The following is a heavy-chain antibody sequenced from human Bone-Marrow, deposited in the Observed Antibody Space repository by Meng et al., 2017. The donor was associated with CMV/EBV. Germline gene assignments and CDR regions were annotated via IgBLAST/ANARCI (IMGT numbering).Heavy chain of an antibody. CDR1: GCTFTSYD. CDR2: MNPNSGNT. J-gene: IGHJ5*02. Sequence: KASGCTFTSYDINGVRQATGQGLEWMGWMNPNSGNTGYAQKFQGRVTITRNTSISTAYMELSSLRSEDTAVYYCARAVAGTGWFDPWGQGTLVTVSS. D-gene: IGHD6-19*01. CDR3: ARAVAGTGWFDP. V-gene: IGHV1-8*03.